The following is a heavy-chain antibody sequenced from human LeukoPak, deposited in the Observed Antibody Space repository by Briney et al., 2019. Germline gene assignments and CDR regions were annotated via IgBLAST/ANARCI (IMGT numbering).Heavy chain of an antibody. V-gene: IGHV1-8*03. CDR2: MNPNSGNT. D-gene: IGHD2-2*01. J-gene: IGHJ3*02. CDR1: GYTFTSYD. CDR3: ARGLGYCSSTSCPTPIDAFDI. Sequence: GASVKVSCKASGYTFTSYDINWVRQATGQGLEWMGWMNPNSGNTGYAQKFQGRVTITRNTSISTAYMELSSLRSEDTAVYYCARGLGYCSSTSCPTPIDAFDIWGQGTMVTVSS.